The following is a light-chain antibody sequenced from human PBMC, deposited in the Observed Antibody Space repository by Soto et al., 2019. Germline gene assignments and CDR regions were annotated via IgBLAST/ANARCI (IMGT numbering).Light chain of an antibody. CDR1: SSNVGSNY. CDR3: GAWDSSLYVYV. J-gene: IGLJ1*01. CDR2: DNN. V-gene: IGLV1-51*01. Sequence: QSVLTQPPSVSAAPGEKVTISCPGSSSNVGSNYVSWYQHLPGTAPKLLIYDNNKRPSGIPDRISGSKSGTSATLGTTGLQTGDEADYYCGAWDSSLYVYVLGTGTKLTVL.